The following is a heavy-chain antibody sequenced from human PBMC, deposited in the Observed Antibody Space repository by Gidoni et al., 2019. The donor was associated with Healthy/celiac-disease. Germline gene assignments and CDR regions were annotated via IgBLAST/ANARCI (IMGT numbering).Heavy chain of an antibody. CDR2: ISYDGSNK. Sequence: QVQLVESGGGVVQPGRSLRLSCAASGFTFSSYAMHWVRQAPGKGLEWVAVISYDGSNKYYADSVKGRFTISRDNSKNTLYLQMNSLRAEDTAVYYCARESSVAGIWVDFGYWGQGTLVTVSS. CDR1: GFTFSSYA. D-gene: IGHD6-19*01. CDR3: ARESSVAGIWVDFGY. V-gene: IGHV3-30*01. J-gene: IGHJ4*02.